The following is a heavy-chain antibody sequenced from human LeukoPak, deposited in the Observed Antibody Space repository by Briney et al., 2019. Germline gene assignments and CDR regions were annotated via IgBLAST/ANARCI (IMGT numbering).Heavy chain of an antibody. D-gene: IGHD3-22*01. J-gene: IGHJ4*02. CDR2: IKQDGSEK. CDR1: GFTFSSYW. Sequence: GRSLRLSCAASGFTFSSYWMSWVRQAPGKGLEWVANIKQDGSEKYYVDSVKGRFTISRDNAKNSLYLQMNSLRAEDTAVYYCTRAGAYYYDSSGSDYWGQGTLVTVSS. V-gene: IGHV3-7*01. CDR3: TRAGAYYYDSSGSDY.